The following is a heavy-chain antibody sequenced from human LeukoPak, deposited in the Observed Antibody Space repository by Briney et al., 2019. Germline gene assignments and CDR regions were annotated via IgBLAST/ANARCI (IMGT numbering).Heavy chain of an antibody. D-gene: IGHD1-1*01. CDR3: ARDQGTGINNWFDP. J-gene: IGHJ5*02. V-gene: IGHV4-30-2*01. CDR2: IYHSGST. CDR1: GGSISSGGYY. Sequence: SQTLSLTCTVSGGSISSGGYYWSWIRQPPGKGLEWIGYIYHSGSTYYNPSLKSRVTISVDRSKNQFSLKLSSVTAADTAVYYCARDQGTGINNWFDPWGQGTLVTVSS.